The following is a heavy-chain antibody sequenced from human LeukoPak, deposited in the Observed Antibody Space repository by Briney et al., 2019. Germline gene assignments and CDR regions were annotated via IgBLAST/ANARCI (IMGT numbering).Heavy chain of an antibody. CDR3: ATSGIWRLFDY. J-gene: IGHJ4*02. CDR1: GFTFSNYN. D-gene: IGHD6-25*01. Sequence: GGSLRLSCAASGFTFSNYNMNWVRQAPGKGLEWVSYISSGSSTIYYADSVKGRFTISRDNAKNSLYLQMYTLRAEDTAVYYCATSGIWRLFDYWGQGTLVTVSS. V-gene: IGHV3-48*01. CDR2: ISSGSSTI.